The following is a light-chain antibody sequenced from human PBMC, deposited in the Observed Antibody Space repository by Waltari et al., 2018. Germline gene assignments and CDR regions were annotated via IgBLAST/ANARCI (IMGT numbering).Light chain of an antibody. CDR2: GAS. J-gene: IGKJ4*01. Sequence: IVLTPSPDTLSLSPGQTAALSCRASQTINNNFLVWYQQKPGQAPRLLIHGASSRATGVPDRFSGSGSGTDFTLTISRLEHEDVAVYYCQQYDGSILTFGGGTKVEI. CDR3: QQYDGSILT. V-gene: IGKV3-20*01. CDR1: QTINNNF.